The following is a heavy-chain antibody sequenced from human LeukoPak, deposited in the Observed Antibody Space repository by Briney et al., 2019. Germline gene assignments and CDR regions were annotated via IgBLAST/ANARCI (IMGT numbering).Heavy chain of an antibody. V-gene: IGHV1-69*01. CDR2: IIPSFGLA. J-gene: IGHJ4*02. CDR1: VGTLNKYS. Sequence: SVKVSCKASVGTLNKYSISWVRQAPGQGFEWMGGIIPSFGLANYAQKFKGRVTITADESTSTIYMELSSLRSEDTAVYYCARVREATLFDYWGQGTLVIVSS. CDR3: ARVREATLFDY. D-gene: IGHD2-15*01.